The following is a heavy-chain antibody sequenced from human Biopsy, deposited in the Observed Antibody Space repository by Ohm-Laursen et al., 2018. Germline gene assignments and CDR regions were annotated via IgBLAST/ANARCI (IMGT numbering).Heavy chain of an antibody. CDR1: GFTFSDYS. Sequence: SLRLSCAASGFTFSDYSMNWVRQAPGKGLGWVSSISSSTSYIYYADSVKGRFTVSRDNAKNSLYLQMNSLRAEDTAVYFCASLGLVWFGELLSVPFGMDVWGQGTTVTVSS. D-gene: IGHD3-10*01. V-gene: IGHV3-21*01. CDR2: ISSSTSYI. CDR3: ASLGLVWFGELLSVPFGMDV. J-gene: IGHJ6*02.